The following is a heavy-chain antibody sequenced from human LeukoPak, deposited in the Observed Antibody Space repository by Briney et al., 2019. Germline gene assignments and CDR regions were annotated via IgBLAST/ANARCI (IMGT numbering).Heavy chain of an antibody. V-gene: IGHV1-69*05. D-gene: IGHD3-22*01. J-gene: IGHJ6*03. CDR1: GGTFSSYA. Sequence: VASVKVSCKASGGTFSSYAISWVRQAPGQGLEWMGGIIPIFGTANYAQKFQGRVTITTDESTSTAYMELSSLRSGDTAVYYCARVERYYYDSSGYPDYYYMDVWGKGTTVTVSS. CDR3: ARVERYYYDSSGYPDYYYMDV. CDR2: IIPIFGTA.